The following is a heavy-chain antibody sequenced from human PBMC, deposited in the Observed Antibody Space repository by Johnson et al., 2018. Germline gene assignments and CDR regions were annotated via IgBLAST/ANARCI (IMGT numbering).Heavy chain of an antibody. CDR1: GFTFSSYW. J-gene: IGHJ3*02. CDR2: IKQDGREE. V-gene: IGHV3-7*01. CDR3: ARDLSILDAFDI. Sequence: VQLVESGGGLVQXGGSLRLSCAASGFTFSSYWMSWVRQAPGKGLEWVANIKQDGREEYYADSVKGRFTISRDNAKNSLYLQMNSLRAEDTAVYYCARDLSILDAFDIWGQGTMVTVSS. D-gene: IGHD6-6*01.